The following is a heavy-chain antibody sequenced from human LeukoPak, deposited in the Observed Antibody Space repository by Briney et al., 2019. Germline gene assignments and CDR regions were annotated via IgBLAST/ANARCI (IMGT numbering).Heavy chain of an antibody. D-gene: IGHD5-12*01. CDR3: AREPSTEATRGALLDY. J-gene: IGHJ4*02. CDR2: IKQDGSEK. CDR1: RSTFSSYW. V-gene: IGHV3-7*01. Sequence: PGGSLRLSCAASRSTFSSYWMTWVRQAPGKGLEWVANIKQDGSEKYSVDSVKGRFTISRDNAKNSLYLQMNSLRAEDTAVYYCAREPSTEATRGALLDYWGQGTLVTVSS.